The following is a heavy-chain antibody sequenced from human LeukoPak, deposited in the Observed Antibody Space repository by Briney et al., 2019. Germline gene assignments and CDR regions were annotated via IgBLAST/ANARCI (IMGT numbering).Heavy chain of an antibody. CDR3: AKERWDIVVVVAATGFDY. D-gene: IGHD2-15*01. V-gene: IGHV3-48*01. CDR2: ISSSSSTI. Sequence: GGSLRLSCAASGFTFSSYSMNWVRQAPGKGLEWVSYISSSSSTIYYADSVKGRFTISRDNAKNSLYLQMNSLRAEDTAVYYCAKERWDIVVVVAATGFDYWGQGTLVTVSS. CDR1: GFTFSSYS. J-gene: IGHJ4*02.